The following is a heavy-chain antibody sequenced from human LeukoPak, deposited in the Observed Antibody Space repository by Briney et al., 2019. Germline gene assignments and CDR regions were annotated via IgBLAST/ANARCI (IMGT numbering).Heavy chain of an antibody. CDR1: GFTFSNAW. J-gene: IGHJ4*02. Sequence: PGGSLRLSCAGSGFTFSNAWMGWVRQAPGKGLEWVGRIRSKTDGGSIEYGAPVKGRFTISRDDSNNTLDLQMNSLTTEDTAVYYCTTGRVLWGQGTLVTVSS. CDR3: TTGRVL. V-gene: IGHV3-15*01. CDR2: IRSKTDGGSI.